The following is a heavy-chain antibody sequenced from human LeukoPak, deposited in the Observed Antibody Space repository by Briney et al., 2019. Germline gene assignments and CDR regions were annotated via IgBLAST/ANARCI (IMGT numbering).Heavy chain of an antibody. J-gene: IGHJ4*02. Sequence: KPSETLSLTCTVSAGSISRNFWSWFRQPPGKGLEWIGYIYYSGTTTYNPSLESRVTISVDASKSQFTLKLCSVTAADTAVYYCSRLGGSGYYSGYWGPGTLVTVSS. CDR1: AGSISRNF. CDR2: IYYSGTT. CDR3: SRLGGSGYYSGY. V-gene: IGHV4-59*08. D-gene: IGHD5-12*01.